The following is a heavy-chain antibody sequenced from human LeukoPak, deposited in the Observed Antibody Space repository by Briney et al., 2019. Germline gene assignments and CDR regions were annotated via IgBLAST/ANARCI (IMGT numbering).Heavy chain of an antibody. D-gene: IGHD5-18*01. CDR1: GASINNNF. Sequence: SQTLSLTCTVSGASINNNFWTWIRQPPGKGLEWIGYIYSSGSANYNPSLESRVIISGDTSKNQISLNLTSVTAADTAVYFCARLYGYNYGYIEYWGQGTLVTVSS. J-gene: IGHJ4*02. CDR3: ARLYGYNYGYIEY. CDR2: IYSSGSA. V-gene: IGHV4-59*08.